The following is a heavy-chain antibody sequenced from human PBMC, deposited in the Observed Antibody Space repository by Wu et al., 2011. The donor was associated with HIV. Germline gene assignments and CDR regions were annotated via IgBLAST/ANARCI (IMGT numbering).Heavy chain of an antibody. D-gene: IGHD3-3*02. CDR1: GGSFSDYV. V-gene: IGHV1-69*06. CDR2: IIPIFDST. J-gene: IGHJ5*02. Sequence: QVQLVQSGAEVKKPGSSVKVSCKASGGSFSDYVVHWVRQAPGQGLEWMGGIIPIFDSTDYALKFQGRVTFSADKSTGTAYMELTSLRFEDTAVYYCAKRCQGVTKMHFDWFDPWGQGTLVSVSS. CDR3: AKRCQGVTKMHFDWFDP.